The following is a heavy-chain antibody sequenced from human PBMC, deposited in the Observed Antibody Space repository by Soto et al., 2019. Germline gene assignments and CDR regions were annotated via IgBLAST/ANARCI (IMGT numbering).Heavy chain of an antibody. J-gene: IGHJ6*03. Sequence: QLQLQESGPGLVKPSETLSLTCTVSGGSISSSSYYWGWIRQPPGKGLEWIGSIYYSGSTYYNPSRESRVTISGETSKNQFSLKLSSVTAADTAVYYCASQRDDYIWGSYRPTSHYMDVWGKGTTVTVSS. CDR1: GGSISSSSYY. CDR3: ASQRDDYIWGSYRPTSHYMDV. D-gene: IGHD3-16*02. CDR2: IYYSGST. V-gene: IGHV4-39*01.